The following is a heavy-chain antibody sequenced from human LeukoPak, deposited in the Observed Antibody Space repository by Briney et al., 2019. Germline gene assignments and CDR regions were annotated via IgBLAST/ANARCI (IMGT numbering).Heavy chain of an antibody. J-gene: IGHJ4*02. V-gene: IGHV3-53*01. CDR3: ARDRGAAAGN. CDR1: GFTVSNNY. Sequence: GGSLRLSCAASGFTVSNNYMSWVRQAPGKGLEWVSVIYRGGSTYYADSVKGRFTMSRDNSKNTVYLQMDSLRAEDTAVYYCARDRGAAAGNWGQGTLVTVSS. D-gene: IGHD6-13*01. CDR2: IYRGGST.